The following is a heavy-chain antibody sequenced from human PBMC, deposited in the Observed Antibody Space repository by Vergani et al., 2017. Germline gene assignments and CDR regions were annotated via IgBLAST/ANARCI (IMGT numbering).Heavy chain of an antibody. CDR1: GYTFTGYY. J-gene: IGHJ4*02. D-gene: IGHD5-18*01. CDR2: INPNSGGT. CDR3: ARDPGYSYGWVRY. V-gene: IGHV1-2*02. Sequence: QVQLVQSGAEVKKPGASVKVSCKASGYTFTGYYMHWVRQAPGQGLEWMGWINPNSGGTNYAQKFQGRVTITADESTSTAYMELSSLRSEDTAVYYCARDPGYSYGWVRYWGQGTLVTVSS.